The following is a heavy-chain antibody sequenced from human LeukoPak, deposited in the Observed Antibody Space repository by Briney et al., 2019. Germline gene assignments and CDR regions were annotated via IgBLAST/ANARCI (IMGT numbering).Heavy chain of an antibody. D-gene: IGHD3-3*01. V-gene: IGHV3-74*03. CDR1: GFTFSGYW. CDR2: IDNDGHGI. J-gene: IGHJ6*03. CDR3: ATGGGWVPSFGVVTHIDV. Sequence: PGGSLRLSFAASGFTFSGYWMHWVRQGPEKGLELVSRIDNDGHGILYADSVKGRFTTSRDNAKNTLYLQMNSLRFEDTAVYYCATGGGWVPSFGVVTHIDVWGKGTTVTVSS.